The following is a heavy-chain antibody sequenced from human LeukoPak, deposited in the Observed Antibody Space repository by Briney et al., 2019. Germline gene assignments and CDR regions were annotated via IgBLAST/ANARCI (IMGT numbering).Heavy chain of an antibody. CDR3: ARRLGDHASGTYQKTAGPFDY. CDR1: GFSLSTSAVG. CDR2: IYWDDDK. D-gene: IGHD3-16*02. V-gene: IGHV2-5*02. J-gene: IGHJ4*02. Sequence: SGPTLVKPTQTLTLTCTFSGFSLSTSAVGVGWIRQSPGKALEWLALIYWDDDKRYSPSLKSRLTITKDTSSNQVVLTLTNMDPVDTATYYCARRLGDHASGTYQKTAGPFDYWGQGTLVTVSS.